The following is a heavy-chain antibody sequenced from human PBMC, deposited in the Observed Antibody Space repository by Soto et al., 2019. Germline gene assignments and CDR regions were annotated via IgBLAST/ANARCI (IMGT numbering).Heavy chain of an antibody. Sequence: PSLTLSLTWAVDGGSFSGYYWSWIRQPPGKGLEWIGEINHSGSTNYNPSLKSRVTISVDTSKNQFTLKLNSVTSAVTAAYYCARGTGSGSYEFRLNNWFDPWGQGTLVTVSS. CDR2: INHSGST. J-gene: IGHJ5*02. D-gene: IGHD3-10*01. CDR1: GGSFSGYY. V-gene: IGHV4-34*01. CDR3: ARGTGSGSYEFRLNNWFDP.